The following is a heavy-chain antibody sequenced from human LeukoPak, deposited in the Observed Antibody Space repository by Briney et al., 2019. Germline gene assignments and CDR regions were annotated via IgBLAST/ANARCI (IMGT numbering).Heavy chain of an antibody. CDR2: ISWNSGSI. CDR3: AKGLYSSGWPIDY. Sequence: GGSLRLSCAASGFTFDDYAMHWVRQAPGKGLEWVSGISWNSGSIGYADSVKGRFTISRDNAKNSLYLQMNSLRAEDMALYYCAKGLYSSGWPIDYWGQGTLVTVSS. V-gene: IGHV3-9*03. J-gene: IGHJ4*02. CDR1: GFTFDDYA. D-gene: IGHD6-19*01.